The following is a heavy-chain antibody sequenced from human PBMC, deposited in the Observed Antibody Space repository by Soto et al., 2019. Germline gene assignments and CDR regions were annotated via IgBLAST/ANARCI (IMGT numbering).Heavy chain of an antibody. J-gene: IGHJ5*01. V-gene: IGHV3-7*05. CDR1: GFTFTTYG. Sequence: EVQLVESGGGVVQPGGSLRLSCAASGFTFTTYGMSWVRQAPGKGLEWVANIKQDGTSKYYADSVKGRFTVSRDNDKSTMYLQMDSLRYDATAEYRCASLRYIFMEGDLDSWGQGTLVTVSS. D-gene: IGHD3-16*01. CDR3: ASLRYIFMEGDLDS. CDR2: IKQDGTSK.